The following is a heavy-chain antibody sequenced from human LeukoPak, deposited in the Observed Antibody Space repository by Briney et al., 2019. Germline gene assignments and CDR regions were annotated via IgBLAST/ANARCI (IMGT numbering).Heavy chain of an antibody. CDR2: IYPGDSDT. J-gene: IGHJ4*02. CDR1: GYSFTNYW. V-gene: IGHV5-51*01. CDR3: ARRGFGGVIVIPSFDS. D-gene: IGHD3-16*02. Sequence: GESLKISCKGSGYSFTNYWIGWVRQMPGKGLEWMGIIYPGDSDTRYSPSFQGQVTISAEKSISTAYLQWSSLKASDTAMYYCARRGFGGVIVIPSFDSWGQGTLVTVSS.